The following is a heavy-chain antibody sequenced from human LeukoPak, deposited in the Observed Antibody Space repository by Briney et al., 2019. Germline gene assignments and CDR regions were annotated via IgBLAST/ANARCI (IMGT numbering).Heavy chain of an antibody. D-gene: IGHD3-9*01. CDR3: ARESRPPRKDILTGPFDP. J-gene: IGHJ5*02. V-gene: IGHV3-30*02. Sequence: GGSLRLSCAASGFIFSTYGMHWVRQAPGKGLEWVAFIRYDGSNKYYADSVKGRFTISRDNSKNTLYLQMNSLRAEDTAVYYCARESRPPRKDILTGPFDPWGQGTLVTVSS. CDR1: GFIFSTYG. CDR2: IRYDGSNK.